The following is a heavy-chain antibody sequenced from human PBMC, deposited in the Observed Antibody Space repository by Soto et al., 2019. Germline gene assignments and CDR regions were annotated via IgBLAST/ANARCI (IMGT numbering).Heavy chain of an antibody. D-gene: IGHD3-3*01. CDR3: AKADFWSGYLISPHFAFDY. Sequence: PGGSLRLSCAASGFTFSSYAMSWVRQAPGKGLEWVSAISGSGGSAYYADSVKGRFTTSRDNSKNTLYLQMSSLRAEDTAVYYCAKADFWSGYLISPHFAFDYWGQGTLVTVSS. CDR1: GFTFSSYA. V-gene: IGHV3-23*01. CDR2: ISGSGGSA. J-gene: IGHJ4*02.